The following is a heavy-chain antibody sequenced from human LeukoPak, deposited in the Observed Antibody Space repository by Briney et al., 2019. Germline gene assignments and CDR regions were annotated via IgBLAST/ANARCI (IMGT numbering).Heavy chain of an antibody. V-gene: IGHV3-21*01. Sequence: GGSLRLSCAASGFTFSSYSMNWVRQAPGKGLEWVSSISSSSSYIYYADSVKGGFTISRDNAKNSLYLQMNSLRAEDTAVYYCARGFDGANAFDLWGQGTLVTVSS. CDR3: ARGFDGANAFDL. CDR2: ISSSSSYI. J-gene: IGHJ3*01. CDR1: GFTFSSYS.